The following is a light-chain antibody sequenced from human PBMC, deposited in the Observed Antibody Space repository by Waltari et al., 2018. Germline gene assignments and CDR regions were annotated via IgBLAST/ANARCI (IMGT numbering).Light chain of an antibody. Sequence: IVLTQSPGTLSLSPGDRATLSCRASQRVSRSLAWYQQKPGQAPKLLVSGASTRATRIPDRFTGSGSGTDFSLTISSLEPEDFAIYFCQHYVRLPATFGQGTKVEIK. CDR2: GAS. J-gene: IGKJ1*01. CDR3: QHYVRLPAT. V-gene: IGKV3-20*01. CDR1: QRVSRS.